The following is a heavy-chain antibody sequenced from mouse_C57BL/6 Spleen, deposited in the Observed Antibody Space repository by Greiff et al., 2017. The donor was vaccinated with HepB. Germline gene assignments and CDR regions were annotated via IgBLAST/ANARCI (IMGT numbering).Heavy chain of an antibody. V-gene: IGHV1-53*01. CDR1: GYTFTSYW. Sequence: QVQLQQPGAELVKPGASVKLSCKASGYTFTSYWMHWVKQRPGRGLEWIGDINPNNGGTIYNQKFKGKATLTVDKSSSTAYMQLRSLTSEDTAVYYGARGGNDGYYPYYFDYGGQGTTLTVSS. J-gene: IGHJ2*01. CDR3: ARGGNDGYYPYYFDY. D-gene: IGHD2-3*01. CDR2: INPNNGGT.